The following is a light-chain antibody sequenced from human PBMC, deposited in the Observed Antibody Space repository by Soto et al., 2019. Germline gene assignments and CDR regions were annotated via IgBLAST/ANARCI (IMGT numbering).Light chain of an antibody. J-gene: IGKJ4*01. CDR2: AAS. CDR1: QDISNY. CDR3: QQLNSYPLT. Sequence: DIQMTQSPSSLSASVEDRVTITCQASQDISNYLNWYQQKPGKAPKLLIYAASTLQSGVPSRFSGSGSGTDFTLTVSSLQPEDFATYYCQQLNSYPLTFGGGNKVDIK. V-gene: IGKV1-9*01.